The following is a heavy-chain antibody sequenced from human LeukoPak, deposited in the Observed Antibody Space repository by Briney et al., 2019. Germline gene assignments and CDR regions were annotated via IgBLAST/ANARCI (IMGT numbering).Heavy chain of an antibody. Sequence: GGSLRLSCAASGFTFSSYWTSWVRQAPGKGLEWVANIKQDGSEKYYVDSVKGRFTISRDNAKNSLYLQMNSLRAEDTAVYYCARHRGYSYGFYYYGMDVWGQGTTVTVSS. J-gene: IGHJ6*02. CDR1: GFTFSSYW. D-gene: IGHD5-18*01. V-gene: IGHV3-7*01. CDR2: IKQDGSEK. CDR3: ARHRGYSYGFYYYGMDV.